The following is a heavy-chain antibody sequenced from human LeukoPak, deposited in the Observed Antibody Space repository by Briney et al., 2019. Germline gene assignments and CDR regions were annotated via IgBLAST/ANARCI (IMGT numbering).Heavy chain of an antibody. V-gene: IGHV3-33*01. CDR1: GFTFSSYG. Sequence: GGSLRLSCAASGFTFSSYGMHWVRQAPGKGLEWVALTWYDGSNKSYGDSVKGGFTTSRDNSKNTLYLQMSSLRAEDTAVYYCARDQSLLYFDYWGQGTLVTVSS. CDR3: ARDQSLLYFDY. J-gene: IGHJ4*02. D-gene: IGHD2-15*01. CDR2: TWYDGSNK.